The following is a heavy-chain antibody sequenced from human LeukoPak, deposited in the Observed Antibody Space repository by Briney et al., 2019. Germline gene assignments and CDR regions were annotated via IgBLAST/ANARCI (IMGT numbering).Heavy chain of an antibody. CDR3: ARAPSGGEFDY. CDR1: GFTFSSYE. V-gene: IGHV3-48*03. D-gene: IGHD3-16*01. Sequence: GGSLRLSCAASGFTFSSYEMNWVRQAPGKGLEWVSYISSSGSTIYYADSVKGRFTISRDNAKNSLYLQVNSLRAEDTAVYYCARAPSGGEFDYWGQGTLVTVSS. J-gene: IGHJ4*02. CDR2: ISSSGSTI.